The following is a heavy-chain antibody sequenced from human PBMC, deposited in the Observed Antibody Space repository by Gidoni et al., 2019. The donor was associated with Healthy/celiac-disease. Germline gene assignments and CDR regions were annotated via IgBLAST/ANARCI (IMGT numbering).Heavy chain of an antibody. J-gene: IGHJ6*02. V-gene: IGHV1-18*01. Sequence: PGQGIEWMGWISAYNGNTNYAQKLQGRVTMTTDTSTSTAYMELRSLRSDDTAVYYCASGGSSGYYPYYYYYGMDVWGQGTTVTVSS. D-gene: IGHD3-22*01. CDR2: ISAYNGNT. CDR3: ASGGSSGYYPYYYYYGMDV.